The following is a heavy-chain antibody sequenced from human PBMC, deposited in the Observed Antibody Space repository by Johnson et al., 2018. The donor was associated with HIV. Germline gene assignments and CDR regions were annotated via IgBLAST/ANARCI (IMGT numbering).Heavy chain of an antibody. CDR2: ISGSGGST. V-gene: IGHV3-23*04. Sequence: VQLVESGGGLVQPGGSLRLSCAASGFTFSSYAMSWVRQAPGKGLEWVSAISGSGGSTYYADSVQGRFTISRDNSKNTLYLQMNNLRVEATAIYYCATEGESQPLPLGVAFDVWSQGTVVTVSS. CDR1: GFTFSSYA. J-gene: IGHJ3*01. CDR3: ATEGESQPLPLGVAFDV. D-gene: IGHD2-15*01.